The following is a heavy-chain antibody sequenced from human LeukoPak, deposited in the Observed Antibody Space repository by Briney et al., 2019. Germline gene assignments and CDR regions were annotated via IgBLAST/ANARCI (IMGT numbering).Heavy chain of an antibody. J-gene: IGHJ4*02. V-gene: IGHV1-2*02. D-gene: IGHD3-3*01. CDR3: ARESFELWSGYDFDY. Sequence: ASVKVSCKASGYTFTGYYMHWVRQAPGQGLEWMGWINPNSGDTNYAQKFQGRVTMTRDTSISTAYMELSRLRSDDTAAYYCARESFELWSGYDFDYWGQGTLVTVSS. CDR2: INPNSGDT. CDR1: GYTFTGYY.